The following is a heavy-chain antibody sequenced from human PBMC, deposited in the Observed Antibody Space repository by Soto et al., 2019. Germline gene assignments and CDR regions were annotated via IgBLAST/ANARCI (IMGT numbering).Heavy chain of an antibody. CDR2: IYHSGST. J-gene: IGHJ6*02. D-gene: IGHD2-21*02. CDR1: GYSISSGYY. Sequence: SETLSLTCAVSGYSISSGYYWGWIRQPPGKGLEWIGSIYHSGSTYCNPSLKNRVTISVDTSKNQFSLKLSSVTAADTAVYYCAREGTAMGGLYYYYGMDVWGQGTTVTVSS. CDR3: AREGTAMGGLYYYYGMDV. V-gene: IGHV4-38-2*02.